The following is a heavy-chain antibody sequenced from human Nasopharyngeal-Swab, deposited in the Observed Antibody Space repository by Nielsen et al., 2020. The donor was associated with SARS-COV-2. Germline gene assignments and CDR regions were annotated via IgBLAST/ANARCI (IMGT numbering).Heavy chain of an antibody. J-gene: IGHJ5*01. D-gene: IGHD5-18*01. V-gene: IGHV4-30-2*01. CDR3: ARDRGYGFGHTGWFDS. Sequence: RQAPGKGLEWIGYIPHSGTTYYNPSLKSRLLISLDRSENQFSLKLNSVTAADTAVYYCARDRGYGFGHTGWFDSWGQGTLVTVSS. CDR2: IPHSGTT.